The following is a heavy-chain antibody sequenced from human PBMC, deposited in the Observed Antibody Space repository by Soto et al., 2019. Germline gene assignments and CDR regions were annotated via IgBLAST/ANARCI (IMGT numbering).Heavy chain of an antibody. CDR2: ISSICDII. CDR3: ARDPYSSTSPFDY. V-gene: IGHV3-11*04. CDR1: GLTFSDYY. D-gene: IGHD6-6*01. J-gene: IGHJ4*02. Sequence: GGSLRRTSAASGLTFSDYYMSWIRQAPGKGLEWVSYISSICDIIYYADSVKGRSTTTRDKAKNSLYLQMNSLRAEDTAVYYCARDPYSSTSPFDYWGQGTLVTVSS.